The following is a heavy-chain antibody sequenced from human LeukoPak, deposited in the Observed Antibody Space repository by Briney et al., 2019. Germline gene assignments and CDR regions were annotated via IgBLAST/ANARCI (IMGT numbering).Heavy chain of an antibody. CDR1: GFTFGSYW. CDR3: ARVVVVPAAITPGGFDY. D-gene: IGHD2-2*01. Sequence: GGSLRLSCAASGFTFGSYWMSWVRQAPGKGLEWVANIKQDGSEKYYVDSVKGRFTISRDNAKNSLYLQMNSLRAEDTAVYYCARVVVVPAAITPGGFDYWGQGTLVTVSS. V-gene: IGHV3-7*01. CDR2: IKQDGSEK. J-gene: IGHJ4*02.